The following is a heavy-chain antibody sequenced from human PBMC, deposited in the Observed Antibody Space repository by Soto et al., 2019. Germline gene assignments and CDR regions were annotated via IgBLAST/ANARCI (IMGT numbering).Heavy chain of an antibody. J-gene: IGHJ6*03. Sequence: GGSLRLSCAASGFTLSNAWMSWVRQAPGKGLEWVGRIKSKTDGGTTDYAAPVKGRFTISRDDSKNTLYLQMNSLKTEDTAVYYCTTDRGAIAAAGRGYYYYYYMDVWGKGTTVTVSS. CDR2: IKSKTDGGTT. CDR1: GFTLSNAW. CDR3: TTDRGAIAAAGRGYYYYYYMDV. V-gene: IGHV3-15*01. D-gene: IGHD6-13*01.